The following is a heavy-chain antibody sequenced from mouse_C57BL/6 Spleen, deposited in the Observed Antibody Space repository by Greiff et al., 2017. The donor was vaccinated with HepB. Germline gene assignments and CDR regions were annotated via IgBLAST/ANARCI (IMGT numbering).Heavy chain of an antibody. V-gene: IGHV1-82*01. D-gene: IGHD1-1*01. CDR2: IYPGDGDT. CDR1: GYAFSSSW. Sequence: QVQLKQSGPELVKPGASVKISCKASGYAFSSSWMNWVKQRPGKGLEWIGRIYPGDGDTNYNGKFKGKATLTADKSSSTAYMQLSSLTSEDSAVYFCARSTFTTVVNYAMDYWGQGTSVTVSS. CDR3: ARSTFTTVVNYAMDY. J-gene: IGHJ4*01.